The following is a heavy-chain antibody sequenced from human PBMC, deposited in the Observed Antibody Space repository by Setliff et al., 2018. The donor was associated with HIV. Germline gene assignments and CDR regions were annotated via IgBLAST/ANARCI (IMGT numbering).Heavy chain of an antibody. CDR3: AKQGYSDSLYAFDV. CDR2: IRPNTGST. J-gene: IGHJ3*01. D-gene: IGHD1-26*01. Sequence: ASVKVSCKTSGYTFTAYYIYWVRQAPGHGLELMGRIRPNTGSTNYLQEFQGRVTITRDTSMSTVYMALTGLTSDDTAVYYCAKQGYSDSLYAFDVWGQGTMVTVSS. CDR1: GYTFTAYY. V-gene: IGHV1-2*06.